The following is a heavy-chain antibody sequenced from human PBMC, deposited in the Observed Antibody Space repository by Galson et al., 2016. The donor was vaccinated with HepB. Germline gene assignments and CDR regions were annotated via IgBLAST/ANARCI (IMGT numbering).Heavy chain of an antibody. D-gene: IGHD3-9*01. CDR1: GGSMSTYY. Sequence: LSLTCTVSGGSMSTYYWGWIRQPPGKGLEWIGYIYYSGSTNCNPSLKSRVTISVDTSKNQFSLELSSVTAADTAVYFCARSALDYDISAGYYRPLAMDVWGQGTTVTVS. J-gene: IGHJ6*02. CDR3: ARSALDYDISAGYYRPLAMDV. CDR2: IYYSGST. V-gene: IGHV4-59*01.